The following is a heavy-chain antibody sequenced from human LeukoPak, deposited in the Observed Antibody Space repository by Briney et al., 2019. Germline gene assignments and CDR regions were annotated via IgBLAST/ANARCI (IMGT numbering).Heavy chain of an antibody. CDR2: IYPRDGST. Sequence: ASVKVSCKASGCTFTSNYIHWVRQAPGQGLEWMGMIYPRDGSTSYAQKFQGRVTMTRDTSTSTVYMELSSLRSEDAAVYYCARVRRDGYNPGYYYGMDVWGQGTTVTVSS. D-gene: IGHD5-24*01. CDR1: GCTFTSNY. J-gene: IGHJ6*02. CDR3: ARVRRDGYNPGYYYGMDV. V-gene: IGHV1-46*01.